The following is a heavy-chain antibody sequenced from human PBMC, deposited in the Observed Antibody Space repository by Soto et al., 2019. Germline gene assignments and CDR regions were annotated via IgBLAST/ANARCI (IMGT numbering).Heavy chain of an antibody. V-gene: IGHV1-3*01. CDR3: ARGPSCGCFDF. CDR1: GYTFTTIF. D-gene: IGHD5-12*01. CDR2: INPANGVT. Sequence: QVQLVQSGAEVKKPGASVKLSCKTSGYTFTTIFLHWLRQAPGQSLEWMGWINPANGVTMYSQKFLGRVSNTRDTSATTAYMELTSLTSDDTAVYYCARGPSCGCFDFWGQGTLVTVSS. J-gene: IGHJ4*02.